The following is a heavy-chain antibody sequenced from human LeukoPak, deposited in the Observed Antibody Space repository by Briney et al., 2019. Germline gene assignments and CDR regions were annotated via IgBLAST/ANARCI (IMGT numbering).Heavy chain of an antibody. CDR1: GFTFSSYS. CDR2: ISYDGSNK. CDR3: TRGLGAIRGGWFDP. D-gene: IGHD1-26*01. Sequence: GGSLRLSCAASGFTFSSYSMNWVRQAPGKGLEWVAVISYDGSNKYYADSVKGRFTISRDNSKNTLYLQMTSLRPEDTAVYYCTRGLGAIRGGWFDPWGQGTLVTVSS. V-gene: IGHV3-30*03. J-gene: IGHJ5*02.